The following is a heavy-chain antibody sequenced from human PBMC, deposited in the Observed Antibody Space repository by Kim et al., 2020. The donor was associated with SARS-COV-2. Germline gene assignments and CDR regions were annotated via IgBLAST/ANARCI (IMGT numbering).Heavy chain of an antibody. CDR3: TSLIN. CDR2: ANRYAT. Sequence: ANRYATAYAAPVKDRFTISKDDSKNTVYLQMNSLKPEDTAVYYCTSLINWGQGTLVTVSS. D-gene: IGHD3-22*01. V-gene: IGHV3-73*01. J-gene: IGHJ4*02.